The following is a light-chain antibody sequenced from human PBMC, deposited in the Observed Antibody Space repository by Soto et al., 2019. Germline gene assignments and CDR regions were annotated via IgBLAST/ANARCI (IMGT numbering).Light chain of an antibody. CDR3: QQYGSSPPFT. CDR1: QSVSSSY. J-gene: IGKJ4*01. V-gene: IGKV3-20*01. CDR2: GAS. Sequence: EIVLTQSPGTLSLSPGERATLSCRASQSVSSSYLAWYQQKPGQAPRLLIYGASSRGTGIPDRFSGSGSGIAFTLTISRLAPEDFAVYYCQQYGSSPPFTFGVGTKVEIK.